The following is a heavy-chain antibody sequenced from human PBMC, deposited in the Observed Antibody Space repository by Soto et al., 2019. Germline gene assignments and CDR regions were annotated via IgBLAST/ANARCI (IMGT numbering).Heavy chain of an antibody. D-gene: IGHD6-19*01. CDR1: GYTFTNYG. Sequence: QVQLVQSVAEVKKPGASVKVSCKASGYTFTNYGIHWVRQAPGQRLEWMGWINAGNGNTKYSQNFQGRVTITRDTSASTAYMELSSLRSEDTAVFYCARSGYSSGWYHWYFDLWGRGTLVTVSS. V-gene: IGHV1-3*01. CDR3: ARSGYSSGWYHWYFDL. CDR2: INAGNGNT. J-gene: IGHJ2*01.